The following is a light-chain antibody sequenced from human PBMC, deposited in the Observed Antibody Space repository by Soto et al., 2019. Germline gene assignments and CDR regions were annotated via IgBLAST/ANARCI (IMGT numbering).Light chain of an antibody. V-gene: IGLV2-14*01. J-gene: IGLJ1*01. Sequence: QSALTQPASVSGSPGQSITISRTGTSSDVGGYNYVSWYQQHPGKAPKLMIYDVSNRPSGVSNRFSGSKSGNTASLTISGLQAEDEADYYCSSYTSSSTLYVFGIGTKLTVL. CDR1: SSDVGGYNY. CDR2: DVS. CDR3: SSYTSSSTLYV.